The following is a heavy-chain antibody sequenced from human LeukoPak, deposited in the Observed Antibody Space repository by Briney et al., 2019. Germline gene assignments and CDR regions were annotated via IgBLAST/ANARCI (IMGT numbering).Heavy chain of an antibody. V-gene: IGHV1-69*01. CDR3: ARGFPDGYNLYYFHY. D-gene: IGHD5-24*01. Sequence: GSSVKVSCKASGGTLSSYAINWVRQAPGQGLEWMGGIIPIFRTENYAQKFQGRVTITADESTNTAFMDLSSLRSEDTAVYYCARGFPDGYNLYYFHYWGQGTLVTVSS. CDR1: GGTLSSYA. J-gene: IGHJ4*02. CDR2: IIPIFRTE.